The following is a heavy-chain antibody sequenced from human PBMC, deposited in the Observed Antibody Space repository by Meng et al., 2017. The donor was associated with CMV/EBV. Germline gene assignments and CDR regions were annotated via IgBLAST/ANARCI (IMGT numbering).Heavy chain of an antibody. J-gene: IGHJ4*02. D-gene: IGHD3-22*01. CDR1: GYTFTSYD. CDR2: MNPNSGNT. V-gene: IGHV1-8*01. Sequence: ASVKVSCKASGYTFTSYDINWLRQATGQGHEGMGWMNPNSGNTGYAQKFQGRVTMTRNTSISTAYMELSSLRSEDTAMYYCARVSRSGYYSFDYWGQGTLVTVSS. CDR3: ARVSRSGYYSFDY.